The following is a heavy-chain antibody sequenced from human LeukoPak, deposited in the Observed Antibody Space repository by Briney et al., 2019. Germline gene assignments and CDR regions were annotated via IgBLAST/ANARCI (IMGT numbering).Heavy chain of an antibody. CDR2: IRYDGSNK. V-gene: IGHV3-30*02. D-gene: IGHD1-7*01. Sequence: GGSLRLSCAASGFTFSSYGMHWVRQAPGKGLEWVAFIRYDGSNKYYADSVKGRFTISRDNSKNTLYLQMNSLRAEDTAVYYCARVGFQNFNWNYPFDYWGQGTLVTVSS. CDR1: GFTFSSYG. J-gene: IGHJ4*02. CDR3: ARVGFQNFNWNYPFDY.